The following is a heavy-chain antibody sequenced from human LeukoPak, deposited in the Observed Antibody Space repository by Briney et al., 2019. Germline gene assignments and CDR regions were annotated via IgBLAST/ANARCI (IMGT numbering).Heavy chain of an antibody. CDR2: IYYSGST. J-gene: IGHJ6*03. CDR3: ARALPGYYYYYYMDV. Sequence: SETLSLTCTVSGGSVSRYYWSWIRQPPGKGLEWIGYIYYSGSTNYNPSLKSRVTISVDTSKNQFSLKLSSVTAADTAVYYCARALPGYYYYYYMDVWGKGTTVTVSS. CDR1: GGSVSRYY. V-gene: IGHV4-59*02.